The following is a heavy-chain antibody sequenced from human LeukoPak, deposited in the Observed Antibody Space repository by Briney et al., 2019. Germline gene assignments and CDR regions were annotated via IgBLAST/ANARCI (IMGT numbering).Heavy chain of an antibody. J-gene: IGHJ4*02. Sequence: SVKVSCKASGGTFSSYTISWVRQAPGQGLEWMGRIIPILGIANYPQKFQGRVTITTDKSTSTAYMELSSLRSEDTALYYCARGQEYFDSWGQGTLVTVSS. CDR2: IIPILGIA. V-gene: IGHV1-69*02. CDR3: ARGQEYFDS. CDR1: GGTFSSYT.